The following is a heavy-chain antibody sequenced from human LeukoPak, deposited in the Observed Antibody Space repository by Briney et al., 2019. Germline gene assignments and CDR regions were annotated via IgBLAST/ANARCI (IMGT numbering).Heavy chain of an antibody. Sequence: PGGSLRLSCAASGFTVSDNYMSWVRQAPGKGLEWVSVMYSRGDTYYADSVKGRFTFSRDMSKNTLYLQMNGLRPEDTAMYYCARDAPQVPAAGVLASWGQGTLVTVSS. CDR3: ARDAPQVPAAGVLAS. V-gene: IGHV3-53*01. CDR1: GFTVSDNY. D-gene: IGHD6-13*01. J-gene: IGHJ5*02. CDR2: MYSRGDT.